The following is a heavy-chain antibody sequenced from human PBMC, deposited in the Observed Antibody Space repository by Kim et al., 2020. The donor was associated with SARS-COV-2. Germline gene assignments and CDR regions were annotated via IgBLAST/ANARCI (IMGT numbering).Heavy chain of an antibody. Sequence: SETLSLTCTVSGGSISSGDYYWSWIRQPPGKGLEWIGYIYYSGSTYYNPSLKSRVTISVDTSKNQFSLKLSSVTAADTAVYYCARGRHPCTNGVCYEVDYWGQGTLVTVSS. J-gene: IGHJ4*02. CDR1: GGSISSGDYY. CDR2: IYYSGST. D-gene: IGHD2-8*01. CDR3: ARGRHPCTNGVCYEVDY. V-gene: IGHV4-30-4*01.